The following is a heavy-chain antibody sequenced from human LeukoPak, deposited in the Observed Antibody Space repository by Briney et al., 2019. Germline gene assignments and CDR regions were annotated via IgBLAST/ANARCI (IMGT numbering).Heavy chain of an antibody. CDR2: ISYSGST. J-gene: IGHJ3*02. Sequence: SETLSLTCTVSDGSVSSSSYYWGWIRQPPGKGLEWIGSISYSGSTYYNPSLKSRVTMSVDTSKNQFSLKLSPVTAADTAVYYCASTGTTVVTPGAFDIWGQGTMVTVSS. D-gene: IGHD4-23*01. CDR3: ASTGTTVVTPGAFDI. V-gene: IGHV4-39*07. CDR1: DGSVSSSSYY.